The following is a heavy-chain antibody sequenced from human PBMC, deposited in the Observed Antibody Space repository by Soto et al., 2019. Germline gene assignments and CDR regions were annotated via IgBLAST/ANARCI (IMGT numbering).Heavy chain of an antibody. CDR3: ARVSWQQLRSGFDY. CDR1: GVTFSSYA. J-gene: IGHJ4*02. D-gene: IGHD6-13*01. Sequence: ASVKVSCKASGVTFSSYAISWVRQAPGQGLEWMGGIIPIFGTANYAQKFQGRVTITADKSTSTAYMELSSLRSEDTAVYYCARVSWQQLRSGFDYWGQGTLVT. V-gene: IGHV1-69*06. CDR2: IIPIFGTA.